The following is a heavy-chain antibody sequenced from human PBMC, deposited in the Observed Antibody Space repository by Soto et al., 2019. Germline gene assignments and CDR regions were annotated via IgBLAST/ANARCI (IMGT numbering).Heavy chain of an antibody. CDR1: GGSFSGYY. CDR2: INHSGST. V-gene: IGHV4-34*01. D-gene: IGHD4-17*01. Sequence: SETLSLTCAVYGGSFSGYYWSWIRQPPGKGLEWIGEINHSGSTNYNPSLKSRVTISVDTSKNQFSLKLSSVTAADTAVYYCASPIDDYGDYVFDYWGQGTLVTVSS. J-gene: IGHJ4*02. CDR3: ASPIDDYGDYVFDY.